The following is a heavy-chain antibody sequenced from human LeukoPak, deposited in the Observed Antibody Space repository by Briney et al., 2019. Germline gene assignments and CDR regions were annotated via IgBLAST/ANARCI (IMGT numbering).Heavy chain of an antibody. CDR2: IYYSGST. V-gene: IGHV4-39*07. CDR1: GGSISSSYSY. D-gene: IGHD4-17*01. CDR3: ARDYGDPGNWFDP. Sequence: SETLSLTCTVSGGSISSSYSYWGWIRQPPGKGLEWIGNIYYSGSTYYSPSLTSRVTVSVDTSENQFSLKLSSVTAADTAVYYCARDYGDPGNWFDPWGQGTLVTVSS. J-gene: IGHJ5*02.